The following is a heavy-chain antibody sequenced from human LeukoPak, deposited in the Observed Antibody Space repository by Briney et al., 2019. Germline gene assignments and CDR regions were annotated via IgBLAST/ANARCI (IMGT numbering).Heavy chain of an antibody. Sequence: GESLKISCKSSGYSFTSYWIGWVRQMPGKGLEWMGIIYPGGSDTRYSPSFQGQVTISADRSISTAYLQWSSLKASDTAMYYCARGDYGDFRVFYTLFDYWGQGTLVTVSS. CDR3: ARGDYGDFRVFYTLFDY. J-gene: IGHJ4*02. CDR2: IYPGGSDT. D-gene: IGHD4-17*01. V-gene: IGHV5-51*01. CDR1: GYSFTSYW.